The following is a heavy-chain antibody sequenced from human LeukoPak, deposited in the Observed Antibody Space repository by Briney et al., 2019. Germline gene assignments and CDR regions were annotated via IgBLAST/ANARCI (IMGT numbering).Heavy chain of an antibody. J-gene: IGHJ5*02. D-gene: IGHD6-13*01. CDR1: GYTFTSYY. V-gene: IGHV1-46*01. CDR3: AREGPCHSSSWYLTCSWFDP. Sequence: GASVKVSCKASGYTFTSYYMHWVRQAPGQGLEWMGIINPSGGSTSYAQKFQGRVTMTRDTSTSTVYMELSSLRSDDTAVYYCAREGPCHSSSWYLTCSWFDPWGQGTLVTVSS. CDR2: INPSGGST.